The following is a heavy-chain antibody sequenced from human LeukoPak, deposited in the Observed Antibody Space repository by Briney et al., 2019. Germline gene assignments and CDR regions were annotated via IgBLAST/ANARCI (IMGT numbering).Heavy chain of an antibody. J-gene: IGHJ3*02. D-gene: IGHD1-7*01. Sequence: SETLSLTCTVSGGTISRNYWSWIRQPPGKGLEWIAYVHYSDSANYNPSLKSRLTISLDASKNQFSLKLDSVTAADTALYYRARDRRRELLHAFDIWGQGAMVTVSS. CDR2: VHYSDSA. CDR1: GGTISRNY. CDR3: ARDRRRELLHAFDI. V-gene: IGHV4-59*13.